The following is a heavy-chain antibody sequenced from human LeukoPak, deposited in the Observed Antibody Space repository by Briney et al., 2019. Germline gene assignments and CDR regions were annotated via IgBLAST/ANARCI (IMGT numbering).Heavy chain of an antibody. J-gene: IGHJ5*02. CDR3: AREGDDILTGPNWFDP. CDR1: GGSISSYY. CDR2: IYYSGST. V-gene: IGHV4-59*01. D-gene: IGHD3-9*01. Sequence: SETLSLTCTVSGGSISSYYWSWIRQPPGKGLEWIGYIYYSGSTNYNPSLKSRVTISVDTSKNQFSLKLSSVTAADTAVYYCAREGDDILTGPNWFDPWGQGTLVTVSS.